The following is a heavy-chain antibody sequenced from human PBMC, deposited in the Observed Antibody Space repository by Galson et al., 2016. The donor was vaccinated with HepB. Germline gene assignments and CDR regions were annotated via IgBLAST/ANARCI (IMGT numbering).Heavy chain of an antibody. V-gene: IGHV3-21*01. Sequence: SLRLSCAVSGFTFGSYIMNWVRQAPGKGLEWVASISSGSAYKYYAESMKGRFTISRDNAKQSLYLQMSSLRAEDTAVYYCARDRGSGYLDAFDIWGQGTMVTVSS. J-gene: IGHJ3*02. D-gene: IGHD3-22*01. CDR1: GFTFGSYI. CDR2: ISSGSAYK. CDR3: ARDRGSGYLDAFDI.